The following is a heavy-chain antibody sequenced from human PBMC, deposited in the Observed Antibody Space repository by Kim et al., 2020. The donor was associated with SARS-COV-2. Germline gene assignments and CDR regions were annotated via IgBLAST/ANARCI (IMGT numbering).Heavy chain of an antibody. CDR2: IIPIFGTA. J-gene: IGHJ4*02. V-gene: IGHV1-69*13. Sequence: SVKVSCKASGGTFSSYAISWVRQAPGQGLEWMGGIIPIFGTANYAQKFQGRVTITADESTSTAYMELSSLRSEDTAVYYCASGGGGLCGGDCYQFDYWGQGTLVTVSS. CDR1: GGTFSSYA. CDR3: ASGGGGLCGGDCYQFDY. D-gene: IGHD2-21*02.